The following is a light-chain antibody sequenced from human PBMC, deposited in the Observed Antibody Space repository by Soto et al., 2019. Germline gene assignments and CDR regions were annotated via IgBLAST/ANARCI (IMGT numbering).Light chain of an antibody. CDR3: QSDASSLSGVV. CDR1: SSNIGAGYD. CDR2: GNS. V-gene: IGLV1-40*01. Sequence: QSVLTQPPSVSGAPGQRVTISCTGSSSNIGAGYDVHWYQQLPGTAPKLLIYGNSNRPSGVPDRFSGSKSGTSASLAITGLQAEDEEDYYCQSDASSLSGVVFGGGPKVTVL. J-gene: IGLJ2*01.